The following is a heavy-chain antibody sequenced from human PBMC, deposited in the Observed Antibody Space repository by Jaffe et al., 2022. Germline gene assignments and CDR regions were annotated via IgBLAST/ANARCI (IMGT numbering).Heavy chain of an antibody. CDR1: GFTFSSYE. CDR2: ISSSGSTI. Sequence: EVQLVESGGGLVQPGGSLRLSCAASGFTFSSYEMNWVRQAPGKGLEWVSYISSSGSTIYYADSVKGRFTISRDNAKNSLYLQMNSLRAEDTAVYYCAGISIAAATFDYWGQGTLVTVSS. D-gene: IGHD6-13*01. V-gene: IGHV3-48*03. CDR3: AGISIAAATFDY. J-gene: IGHJ4*02.